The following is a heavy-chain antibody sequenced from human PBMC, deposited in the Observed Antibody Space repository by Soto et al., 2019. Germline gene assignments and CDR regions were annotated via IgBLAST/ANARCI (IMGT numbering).Heavy chain of an antibody. CDR2: ISGSGGST. CDR3: AKVYCSGGRCGWFDP. Sequence: PGGSLRLSCAASGFTFSSYAMSWVRQAPGKGLEWVSAISGSGGSTYYADSVKGRFTISRDNSKNTLYLQMNSLRAEDTAVYYCAKVYCSGGRCGWFDPWGQGTLVTVSS. D-gene: IGHD2-15*01. CDR1: GFTFSSYA. V-gene: IGHV3-23*01. J-gene: IGHJ5*02.